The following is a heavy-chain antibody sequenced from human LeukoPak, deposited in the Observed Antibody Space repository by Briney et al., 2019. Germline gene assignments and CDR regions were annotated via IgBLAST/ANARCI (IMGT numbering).Heavy chain of an antibody. J-gene: IGHJ6*02. V-gene: IGHV1-8*01. D-gene: IGHD3-3*01. CDR1: GYTFTSYD. CDR3: ARSDRYDFWSGYYGMDV. Sequence: ASVKVSCKASGYTFTSYDINWVRQAAGQGLEWMGWMNPNSGNTGYAQKFPGRVTMTRNTSISTAYLELSSLRSEDTAVYYCARSDRYDFWSGYYGMDVWGQGTTVTVSS. CDR2: MNPNSGNT.